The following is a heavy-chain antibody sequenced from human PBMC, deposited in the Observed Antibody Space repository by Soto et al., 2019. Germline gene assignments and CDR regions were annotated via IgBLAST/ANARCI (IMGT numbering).Heavy chain of an antibody. V-gene: IGHV3-49*03. CDR3: AKDLFSMVRGASYYSYGMDV. CDR1: GFTFGDYA. J-gene: IGHJ6*02. CDR2: IRSKPYDGTT. D-gene: IGHD3-10*01. Sequence: PVGSLRLSCTASGFTFGDYAMSWFRQAPGKGLEWVGFIRSKPYDGTTEYAASAKGRFTISRDDSKSIAYLQMNSLKTEDTAVYYCAKDLFSMVRGASYYSYGMDVWGQGTTVTVSS.